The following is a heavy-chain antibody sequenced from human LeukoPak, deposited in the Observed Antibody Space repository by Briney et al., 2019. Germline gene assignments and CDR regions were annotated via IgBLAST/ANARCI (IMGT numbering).Heavy chain of an antibody. CDR2: ISGSGGST. V-gene: IGHV3-23*01. CDR1: GFTFSSYA. CDR3: AKDRVGSGWYNWIDP. D-gene: IGHD6-19*01. Sequence: GGSLRLSCAASGFTFSSYAMSWVRQAPGKGLEWVSAISGSGGSTYYADSVKGRFTISRDNSKNTLYLQMNSLRAEDTAVYYCAKDRVGSGWYNWIDPWGQGTLVTVSS. J-gene: IGHJ5*02.